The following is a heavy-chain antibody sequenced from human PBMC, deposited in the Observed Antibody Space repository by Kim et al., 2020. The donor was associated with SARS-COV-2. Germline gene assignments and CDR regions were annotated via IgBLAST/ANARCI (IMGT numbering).Heavy chain of an antibody. D-gene: IGHD1-7*01. CDR3: AHRRSIIGTTWFDP. Sequence: YSQSLKTRLTITKDTSKNQVVLTMTNVDPVDTATYYCAHRRSIIGTTWFDPWGQGTLVTVSS. J-gene: IGHJ5*02. V-gene: IGHV2-5*01.